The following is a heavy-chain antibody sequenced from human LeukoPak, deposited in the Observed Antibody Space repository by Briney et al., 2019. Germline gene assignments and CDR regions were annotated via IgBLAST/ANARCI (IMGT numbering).Heavy chain of an antibody. CDR1: GFTFSNAW. J-gene: IGHJ3*02. Sequence: PGGSLRLSCAASGFTFSNAWMSWVRQAPGKGLEWVSSISSSSSYIYYADSVKGRFTISRDNAKNSLYLQMNSLRAEDTALYYCARDRDSSGYSNDAFDIWDQGTMVTVSS. V-gene: IGHV3-21*04. D-gene: IGHD3-22*01. CDR2: ISSSSSYI. CDR3: ARDRDSSGYSNDAFDI.